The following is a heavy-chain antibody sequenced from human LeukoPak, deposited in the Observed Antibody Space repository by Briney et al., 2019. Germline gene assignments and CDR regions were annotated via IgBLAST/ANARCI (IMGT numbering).Heavy chain of an antibody. V-gene: IGHV1-2*02. Sequence: ASVKVSCKASGYSFTGYYIHWVRQAPGQGLEWMGWINTNSGGTNYAQKFQGRVTMTRDTSISTAYMELSRLRSDDTAVYYCARDFWSGYPYNWFDPWGQGTLVTVSS. CDR3: ARDFWSGYPYNWFDP. CDR1: GYSFTGYY. CDR2: INTNSGGT. J-gene: IGHJ5*02. D-gene: IGHD3-3*01.